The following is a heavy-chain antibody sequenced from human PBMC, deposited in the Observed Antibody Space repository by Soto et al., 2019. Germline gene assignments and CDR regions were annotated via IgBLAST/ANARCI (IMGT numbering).Heavy chain of an antibody. CDR2: ISSSSSYI. V-gene: IGHV3-21*01. Sequence: EVQLVESGGGLVKPGGSLRLSCAASGFTFSSYSMNWVRQAPGKGLEWVSAISSSSSYIYYEGSVKGRFTISRDNAKNSLYLQMNSLRAEDKAVYYCAREKAEDIVVVVAETGAFDIWGQGTMVTVSS. CDR1: GFTFSSYS. J-gene: IGHJ3*02. D-gene: IGHD2-15*01. CDR3: AREKAEDIVVVVAETGAFDI.